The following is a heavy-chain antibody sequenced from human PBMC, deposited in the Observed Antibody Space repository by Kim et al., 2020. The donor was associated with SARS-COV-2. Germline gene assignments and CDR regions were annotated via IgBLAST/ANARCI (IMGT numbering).Heavy chain of an antibody. CDR1: GGSISSYY. CDR3: ARHIPEFKYYYDSSGGNDAFDI. CDR2: IYYSGST. J-gene: IGHJ3*02. Sequence: SETLSLTCTVSGGSISSYYWSWIRQPPGKGLEWIGYIYYSGSTNYNPSLKSRVTISVDTSKNQFSLKLSSVTAADTAVYYCARHIPEFKYYYDSSGGNDAFDIWGQGTMVTVSS. D-gene: IGHD3-22*01. V-gene: IGHV4-59*08.